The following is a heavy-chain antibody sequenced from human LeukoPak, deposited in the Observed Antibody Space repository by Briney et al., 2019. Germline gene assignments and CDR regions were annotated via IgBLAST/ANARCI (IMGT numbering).Heavy chain of an antibody. V-gene: IGHV3-11*01. CDR2: ISSAGSTI. CDR1: GFTFSDYY. J-gene: IGHJ4*02. CDR3: ARRGNTYGFDF. Sequence: PGGSLRLSCAASGFTFSDYYMTWMRQAPGKGLEWLSYISSAGSTIYYTDSVKGRFTISRDNARNSLYLQMNSLRAEDTAVYYCARRGNTYGFDFWGQGTLVTVSS. D-gene: IGHD5-18*01.